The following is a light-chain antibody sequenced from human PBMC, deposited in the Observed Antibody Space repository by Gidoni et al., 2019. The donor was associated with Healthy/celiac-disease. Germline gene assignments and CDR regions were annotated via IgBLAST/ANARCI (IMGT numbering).Light chain of an antibody. V-gene: IGKV1-39*01. J-gene: IGKJ1*01. CDR3: QQSYSTSWT. CDR2: AAS. Sequence: DIQMTQSPSSLSASVGDRVTITCRASQSISSYLNWYQQKPGKAPKLLIYAASSLQSGVPSRFSGSGSRTDFTLTISSLQPEDFATYYCQQSYSTSWTFGQGTKVEIK. CDR1: QSISSY.